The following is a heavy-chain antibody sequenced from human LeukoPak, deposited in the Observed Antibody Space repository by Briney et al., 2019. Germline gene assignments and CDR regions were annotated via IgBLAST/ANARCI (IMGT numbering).Heavy chain of an antibody. CDR1: GFTVSSNY. Sequence: GGSLRLSCAASGFTVSSNYMSWVRQAPGKGLEWVSTISGSGGSTYYADSVKGRFTISRDNSKNTLYLQMNSLRAEDTAVYYCARGGAVTSFDYWGQGTLVTVSS. CDR3: ARGGAVTSFDY. J-gene: IGHJ4*02. D-gene: IGHD4-17*01. V-gene: IGHV3-23*01. CDR2: ISGSGGST.